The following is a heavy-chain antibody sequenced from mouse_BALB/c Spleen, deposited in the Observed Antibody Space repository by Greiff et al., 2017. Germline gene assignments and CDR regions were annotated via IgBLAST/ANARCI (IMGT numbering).Heavy chain of an antibody. Sequence: EVQLQQSGPELVKPGASVKIPCKASGYTFTDYNMDWVKQSHGKSLEWIGDINPNNGGTSYNQKFKGKATLTVDKSSSTAYMELRSLTSEDSAVYYCARELGVYGNYDYAMDYWGQGTSVTVSS. D-gene: IGHD2-1*01. CDR1: GYTFTDYN. V-gene: IGHV1-18*01. J-gene: IGHJ4*01. CDR3: ARELGVYGNYDYAMDY. CDR2: INPNNGGT.